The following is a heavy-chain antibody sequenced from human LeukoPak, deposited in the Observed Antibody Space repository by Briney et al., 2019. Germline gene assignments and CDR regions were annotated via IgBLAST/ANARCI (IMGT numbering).Heavy chain of an antibody. D-gene: IGHD6-6*01. V-gene: IGHV4-34*01. J-gene: IGHJ4*02. CDR2: INHSGST. CDR1: GGSFSGYY. Sequence: SETLSLTCAVYGGSFSGYYWSWIRQPPGKGLEWIGEINHSGSTNYNPSLKSRVTISVDTSKNQFSLKLSSVTAADTAVYYCARDSSSSFDYWGQGTLVTVSS. CDR3: ARDSSSSFDY.